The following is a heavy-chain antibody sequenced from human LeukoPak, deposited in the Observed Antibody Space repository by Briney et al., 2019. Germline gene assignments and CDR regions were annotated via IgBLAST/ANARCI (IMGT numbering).Heavy chain of an antibody. V-gene: IGHV1-3*01. CDR3: ASVYYGSGSYPYYYYYGMDV. CDR1: GYTFTSYA. CDR2: INAGNGNT. Sequence: ASVKVSCKASGYTFTSYAMHWVRQAPGQRLEWMGWINAGNGNTKYSQKFQGRVTITRDTSASTAYMELSSLRSEDTAVYYCASVYYGSGSYPYYYYYGMDVWGQGTTVTVSS. D-gene: IGHD3-10*01. J-gene: IGHJ6*02.